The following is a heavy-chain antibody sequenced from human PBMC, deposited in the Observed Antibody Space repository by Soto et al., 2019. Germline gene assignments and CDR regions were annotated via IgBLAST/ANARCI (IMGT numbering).Heavy chain of an antibody. V-gene: IGHV4-34*01. Sequence: PSETLSLTCAVYGGSFSGYYWSWIRQPPGKGLEWIGEINHSGSTNYNPSIKSRVTISVDTSKNQFSLKLSSVTAADTAVYYCASFQVATIIPMWGQGTLVTVSS. CDR1: GGSFSGYY. J-gene: IGHJ4*02. CDR3: ASFQVATIIPM. CDR2: INHSGST. D-gene: IGHD5-12*01.